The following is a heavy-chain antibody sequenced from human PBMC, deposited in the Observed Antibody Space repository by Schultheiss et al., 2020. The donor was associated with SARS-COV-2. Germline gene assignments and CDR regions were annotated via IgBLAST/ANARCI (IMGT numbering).Heavy chain of an antibody. CDR3: ARVQIFGVTNRYYYYGMDV. J-gene: IGHJ6*02. V-gene: IGHV4-31*03. D-gene: IGHD3-3*01. CDR1: GGSISSGGYY. Sequence: SETLSLTCTVSGGSISSGGYYWSWIRQHPGKGLEWIGYIYYSGSTYYNPSLKSRVTISVDTSKNQFSLKLSSVTAADTAVYYCARVQIFGVTNRYYYYGMDVWGQGTTVTGCS. CDR2: IYYSGST.